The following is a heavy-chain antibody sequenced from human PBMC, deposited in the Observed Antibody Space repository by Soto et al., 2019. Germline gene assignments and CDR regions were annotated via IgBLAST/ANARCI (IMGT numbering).Heavy chain of an antibody. CDR2: INHSGST. CDR1: GGSFSGYY. D-gene: IGHD4-17*01. V-gene: IGHV4-34*01. J-gene: IGHJ4*02. CDR3: ARGPNYGERRFDY. Sequence: SETLSLTCAVYGGSFSGYYWSWIRQPPGKGLEWIGEINHSGSTNYNPSLKSRVTISVDTSKNQFSLKLSSVTAADTAVYYCARGPNYGERRFDYWGQGTLVTVSS.